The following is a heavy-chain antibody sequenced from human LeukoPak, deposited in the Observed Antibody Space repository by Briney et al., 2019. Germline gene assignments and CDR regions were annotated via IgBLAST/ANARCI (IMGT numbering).Heavy chain of an antibody. CDR3: VKSLTIFGVVIPPYYFDY. CDR2: ISSKGDST. V-gene: IGHV3-64D*06. Sequence: GGSLRLSCSASGFTFSSYAMHWVRQAPGEGLECVSAISSKGDSTYYADSVKGRFTISRDNSKNTLYLQMSSLRAEDTAVYYCVKSLTIFGVVIPPYYFDYWGQGTLVTVSS. CDR1: GFTFSSYA. D-gene: IGHD3-3*01. J-gene: IGHJ4*02.